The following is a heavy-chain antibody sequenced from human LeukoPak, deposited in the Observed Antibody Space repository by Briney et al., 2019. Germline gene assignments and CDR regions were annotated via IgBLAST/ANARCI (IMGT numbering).Heavy chain of an antibody. CDR2: IYHSGST. D-gene: IGHD3-10*01. Sequence: SETLSLTCAVSGGSISGSNWWSWVRQPPGKGLEWIGEIYHSGSTNYNPSLKSRVTISVDKSKNQFSLKLSSVTAADTAVYYCARDGGHGSGSYYNGWFDPWGQGTLVTVSS. CDR1: GGSISGSNW. CDR3: ARDGGHGSGSYYNGWFDP. V-gene: IGHV4-4*02. J-gene: IGHJ5*02.